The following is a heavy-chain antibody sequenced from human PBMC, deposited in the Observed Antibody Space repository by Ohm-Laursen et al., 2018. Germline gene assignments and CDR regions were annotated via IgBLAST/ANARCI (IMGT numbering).Heavy chain of an antibody. V-gene: IGHV3-21*01. CDR3: ARERTMVRGVIDY. CDR1: GFTFSSYS. J-gene: IGHJ4*02. Sequence: SLRLSCAASGFTFSSYSMNWVRQAPGKGPEWVSSISSSSSYIYYADSVKGRFTISRDNAKNSLYLQMNSLRAEDTAVYYCARERTMVRGVIDYWGQGTLVTVSS. D-gene: IGHD3-10*01. CDR2: ISSSSSYI.